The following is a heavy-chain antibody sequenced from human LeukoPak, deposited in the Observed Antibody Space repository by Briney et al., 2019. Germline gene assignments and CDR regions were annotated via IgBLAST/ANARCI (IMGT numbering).Heavy chain of an antibody. Sequence: PSETLSLTCTVSSGSITSGGKSWSWIRQPPGKGLEWLGNIFDNENTVYSPSLRSRLTISLDTSKSQFSLKLTSVTAADTAIYYCARVTLTTTARAFDIWGQGTMVTVSS. CDR2: IFDNENT. CDR3: ARVTLTTTARAFDI. CDR1: SGSITSGGKS. D-gene: IGHD1-14*01. V-gene: IGHV4-30-4*07. J-gene: IGHJ3*02.